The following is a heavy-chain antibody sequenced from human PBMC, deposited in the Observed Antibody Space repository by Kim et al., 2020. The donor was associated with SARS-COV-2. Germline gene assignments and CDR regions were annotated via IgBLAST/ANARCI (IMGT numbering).Heavy chain of an antibody. V-gene: IGHV3-23*01. Sequence: GSLRLSCAASGFTFSSYAMSWVRQAPGKGLEWVSAISGSGGSTYYADSVKGRFTISRDNSKNTLYLQMNSLRAEDTAVYYCAKQDIVVVVAATWDDAFDIWGQGTMVTVSS. D-gene: IGHD2-15*01. CDR3: AKQDIVVVVAATWDDAFDI. CDR1: GFTFSSYA. CDR2: ISGSGGST. J-gene: IGHJ3*02.